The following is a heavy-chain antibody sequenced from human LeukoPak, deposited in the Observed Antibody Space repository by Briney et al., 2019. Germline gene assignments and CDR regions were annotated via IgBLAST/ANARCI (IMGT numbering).Heavy chain of an antibody. CDR3: AKEYYDFWSGYYSRGWFDP. J-gene: IGHJ5*02. CDR1: GFTFSSYG. V-gene: IGHV3-33*06. CDR2: MWYDGSNK. Sequence: GGSLRLSCAASGFTFSSYGMHWVRQAPGKGLEWVAVMWYDGSNKYYADSVKGRFTISRDNSKNTLYLQMNSLRAEDTAVYYCAKEYYDFWSGYYSRGWFDPWGQGTLVTVSS. D-gene: IGHD3-3*01.